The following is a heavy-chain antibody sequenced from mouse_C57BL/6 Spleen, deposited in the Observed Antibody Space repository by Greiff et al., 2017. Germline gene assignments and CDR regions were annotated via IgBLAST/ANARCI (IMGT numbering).Heavy chain of an antibody. CDR3: ARWDGSSYYFDY. CDR1: GYTFTAYY. CDR2: IYPGSGNT. V-gene: IGHV1-76*01. D-gene: IGHD1-1*01. J-gene: IGHJ2*01. Sequence: QVQLQQSGAELVRPGASVKLSCKASGYTFTAYYINWVKQRPGQGLEWIARIYPGSGNTYYNEKFKGKATLTAEKSSSTAYMQLSSLTSEDSAVYFCARWDGSSYYFDYWGQGTTLTVSS.